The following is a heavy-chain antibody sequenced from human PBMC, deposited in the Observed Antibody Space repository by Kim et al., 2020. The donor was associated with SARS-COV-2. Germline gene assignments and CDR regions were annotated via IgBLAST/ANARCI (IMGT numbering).Heavy chain of an antibody. CDR3: ARGLGFYYDTGGAN. J-gene: IGHJ4*02. V-gene: IGHV3-53*01. D-gene: IGHD3-22*01. Sequence: ADSVTRRFTISRDISKNTLYLQMNSLRAEDTAVYYCARGLGFYYDTGGANWGQGTLVTVSS.